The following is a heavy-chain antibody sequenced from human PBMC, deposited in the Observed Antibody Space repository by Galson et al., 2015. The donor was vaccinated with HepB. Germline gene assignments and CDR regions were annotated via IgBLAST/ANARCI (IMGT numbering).Heavy chain of an antibody. CDR3: VRERGPFDGFDI. CDR1: GFIFSTYG. CDR2: IWSDGVNK. V-gene: IGHV3-33*01. Sequence: SLRLSCAASGFIFSTYGMHWVRQAPGQGLEWVAVIWSDGVNKFYADSVKGRFTISRDSPKNTLFLQMNSLRADDTAVYYCVRERGPFDGFDIWGRGAMVTVSS. J-gene: IGHJ3*02. D-gene: IGHD3-10*01.